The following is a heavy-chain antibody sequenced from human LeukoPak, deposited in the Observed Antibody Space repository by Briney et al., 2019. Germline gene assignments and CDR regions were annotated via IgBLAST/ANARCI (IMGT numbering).Heavy chain of an antibody. CDR3: ARVSGSDGAFDI. J-gene: IGHJ3*02. CDR1: GGSFSGYY. CDR2: INHSGST. D-gene: IGHD1-26*01. V-gene: IGHV4-34*01. Sequence: SETLSLTCAVYGGSFSGYYWSWIRQPPGKGLEWIGEINHSGSTNYNPSLKGRVTISVDTSKNQFSLKLSSVTAADTAVYYCARVSGSDGAFDIWGQGTMVTVSS.